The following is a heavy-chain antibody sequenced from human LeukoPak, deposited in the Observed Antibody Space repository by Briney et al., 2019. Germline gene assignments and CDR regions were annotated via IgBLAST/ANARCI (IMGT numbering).Heavy chain of an antibody. J-gene: IGHJ5*02. CDR3: AKEWSGSSWYGVFDP. CDR1: GFTFSSYA. Sequence: PGGSLRLSCSASGFTFSSYAMSWVRQAPGKGLEWVSAISGSGGSTYYADSVKGRFTISRDNSKNTLYLQMNSLRAEDTAVYYCAKEWSGSSWYGVFDPWGQGTLVTVSS. D-gene: IGHD6-13*01. CDR2: ISGSGGST. V-gene: IGHV3-23*01.